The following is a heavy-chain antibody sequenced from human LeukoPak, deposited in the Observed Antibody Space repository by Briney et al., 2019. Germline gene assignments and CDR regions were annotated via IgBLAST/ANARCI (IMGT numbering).Heavy chain of an antibody. D-gene: IGHD3-16*01. Sequence: ASVKVSCKASGYTFTSYYMHWVRQAPGQGLEWMGIINPSGGSTIYAQKFQGRVTMTEDTSTDTAYMELSSLRSEDTAVYYCARVLRGGDRFDPWGQGTLVTVSS. CDR2: INPSGGST. CDR3: ARVLRGGDRFDP. CDR1: GYTFTSYY. J-gene: IGHJ5*02. V-gene: IGHV1-46*01.